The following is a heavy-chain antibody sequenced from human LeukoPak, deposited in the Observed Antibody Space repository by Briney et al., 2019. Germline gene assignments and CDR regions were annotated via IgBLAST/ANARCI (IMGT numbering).Heavy chain of an antibody. V-gene: IGHV3-48*01. J-gene: IGHJ3*02. D-gene: IGHD5-24*01. Sequence: GGSLRLSCAASGFTFSGYSMNWVRQAPGKGLEWVSYISSSSSSPIYYADSVKGRFTISRDNAKNSLYLQMNSLRSEDTAVYYCARSRTKRDGDAFDIWGQGTMVTVSS. CDR2: ISSSSSSPI. CDR3: ARSRTKRDGDAFDI. CDR1: GFTFSGYS.